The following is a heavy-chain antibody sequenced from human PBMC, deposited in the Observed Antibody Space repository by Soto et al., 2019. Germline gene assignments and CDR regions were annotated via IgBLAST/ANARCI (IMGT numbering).Heavy chain of an antibody. CDR2: TGSGTGPG. CDR3: ARRHSGGCFRVFDS. D-gene: IGHD2-15*01. J-gene: IGHJ4*02. CDR1: GGSLSTNP. Sequence: QVQLVQSGTEVKKPGSSVKVSCKASGGSLSTNPISWVRQAPGQGLEWMGGTGSGTGPGNHAQKFQGRLTVTADKSTRTGYMELTTRSSEDTAVYYCARRHSGGCFRVFDSWGQGKLVTVSS. V-gene: IGHV1-69*06.